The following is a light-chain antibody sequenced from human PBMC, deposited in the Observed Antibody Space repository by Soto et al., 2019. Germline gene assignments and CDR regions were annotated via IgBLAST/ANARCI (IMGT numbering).Light chain of an antibody. CDR2: GAS. V-gene: IGKV3-20*01. CDR3: QQYGSSRST. Sequence: EIVLTQSPGTLSLSPGERATLSCRASQSVSSSYLAWYQQKPGQAPKLLIYGASSRATGIPDRFSGSGSGTDFALTISRLEPEDFAVYYCQQYGSSRSTVGPGTKVDSK. J-gene: IGKJ3*01. CDR1: QSVSSSY.